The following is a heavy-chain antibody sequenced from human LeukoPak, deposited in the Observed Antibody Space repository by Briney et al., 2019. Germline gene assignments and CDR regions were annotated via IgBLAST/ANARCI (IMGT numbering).Heavy chain of an antibody. D-gene: IGHD3-10*01. Sequence: ASVEVSCKASGGTFSSYAISWVRQAPGQGLEWMGGIIPIFGTANYAQKFQGRVTITADRSTSTAYMELSSLRSEDTAVYYCARSYYGSGSYHPFDYWGQGTLVTVSS. CDR1: GGTFSSYA. J-gene: IGHJ4*02. CDR2: IIPIFGTA. CDR3: ARSYYGSGSYHPFDY. V-gene: IGHV1-69*06.